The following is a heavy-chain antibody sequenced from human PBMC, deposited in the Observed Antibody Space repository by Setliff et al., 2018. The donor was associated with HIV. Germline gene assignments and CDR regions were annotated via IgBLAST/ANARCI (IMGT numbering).Heavy chain of an antibody. CDR2: VSSRGDT. CDR3: ARDMDTPYMDV. Sequence: LSLTCTVSDSGTYYWSWIRQPAGKGLEWIGRVSSRGDTNYNPSLKSRVTMSVDTSKNQFSLKLSSVTAADTAVYYCARDMDTPYMDVWGKGTTVTVSS. J-gene: IGHJ6*03. D-gene: IGHD5-18*01. V-gene: IGHV4-4*07. CDR1: DSGTYY.